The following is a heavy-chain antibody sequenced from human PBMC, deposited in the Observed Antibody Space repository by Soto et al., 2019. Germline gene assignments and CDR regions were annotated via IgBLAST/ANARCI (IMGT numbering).Heavy chain of an antibody. J-gene: IGHJ6*02. CDR2: ISYDGSNK. Sequence: PGGSLRLSCAASGFTFSSYAMHWVRQAPGKGLEWVAVISYDGSNKYYADSVKGRFTISRDNSKNTLYLQMNSLRAEDTAVYYCARVWSRIYYYYGMDVWGQGTTVTVSS. CDR1: GFTFSSYA. D-gene: IGHD3-16*01. V-gene: IGHV3-30-3*01. CDR3: ARVWSRIYYYYGMDV.